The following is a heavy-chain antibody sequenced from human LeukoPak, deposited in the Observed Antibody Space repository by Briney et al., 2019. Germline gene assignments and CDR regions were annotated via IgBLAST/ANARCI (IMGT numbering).Heavy chain of an antibody. D-gene: IGHD6-19*01. Sequence: ASVKVSCKASGYTFTGYYMHWVRQAPGQGLEWMGWVNPNSGGTNYAQKFQGRVTITRDTSISTAYMELSRLTSDDTAVYYCARESRGSDYDSWGQGTLVTVSS. CDR1: GYTFTGYY. CDR2: VNPNSGGT. J-gene: IGHJ4*02. CDR3: ARESRGSDYDS. V-gene: IGHV1-2*02.